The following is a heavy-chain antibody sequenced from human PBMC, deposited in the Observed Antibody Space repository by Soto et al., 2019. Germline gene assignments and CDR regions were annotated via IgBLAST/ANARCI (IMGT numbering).Heavy chain of an antibody. D-gene: IGHD3-22*01. CDR1: GFTFSSYA. CDR2: ISGSGGST. CDR3: AKDLVDITMIVVASGGFDI. V-gene: IGHV3-23*01. Sequence: GGSLRLSCAASGFTFSSYAMSWVRQAPGKGLEWVSAISGSGGSTYYADSVKGRFTISRDNSKNTLYLQMNSLRAEDTAVYYCAKDLVDITMIVVASGGFDIWGQGTMVTISS. J-gene: IGHJ3*02.